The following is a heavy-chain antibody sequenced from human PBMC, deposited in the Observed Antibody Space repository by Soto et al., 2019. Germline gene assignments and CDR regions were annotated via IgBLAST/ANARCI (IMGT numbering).Heavy chain of an antibody. CDR3: ARGSLVPVALQEVVH. D-gene: IGHD3-10*01. CDR2: ISHRGST. V-gene: IGHV4-4*02. J-gene: IGHJ4*02. CDR1: SGSISSSYW. Sequence: QVQLQESGPGLVKPSETLSLTCGVSSGSISSSYWWSWVRQSPGKGLEWIGEISHRGSTNYNPSLRSRLTISIDETKNQFSLQLSSVTAADTAMYYCARGSLVPVALQEVVHWGQGTLVTVSS.